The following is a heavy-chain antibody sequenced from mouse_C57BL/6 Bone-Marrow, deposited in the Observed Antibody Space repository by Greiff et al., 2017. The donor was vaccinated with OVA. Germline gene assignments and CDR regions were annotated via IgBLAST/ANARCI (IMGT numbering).Heavy chain of an antibody. CDR1: GYTFTSYW. D-gene: IGHD2-5*01. J-gene: IGHJ3*01. Sequence: QVQLQQPGAELVRPGTSVKLSCKASGYTFTSYWMHWVKQRPGQGLEWIGVIDPSDSYTNYNQKFKGKATLTVDTSSSTAYMQLSSLTSEDSAVYYGARKAYNSNYWFAYWGQGTLVTVSA. CDR3: ARKAYNSNYWFAY. CDR2: IDPSDSYT. V-gene: IGHV1-59*01.